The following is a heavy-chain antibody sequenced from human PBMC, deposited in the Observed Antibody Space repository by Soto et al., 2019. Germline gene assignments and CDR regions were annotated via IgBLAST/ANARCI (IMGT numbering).Heavy chain of an antibody. CDR2: IKQDGSEK. V-gene: IGHV3-7*05. CDR1: GFTFSSYW. J-gene: IGHJ4*02. D-gene: IGHD4-17*01. Sequence: GGSLRLSCAASGFTFSSYWMSWVRQAPGKGLEWVANIKQDGSEKYYVDSVKGRFTISRDNAKNSLYLQMNSLRAEDTAVYYCARVLTVTLSTGGFDYWGQGTLVTVSS. CDR3: ARVLTVTLSTGGFDY.